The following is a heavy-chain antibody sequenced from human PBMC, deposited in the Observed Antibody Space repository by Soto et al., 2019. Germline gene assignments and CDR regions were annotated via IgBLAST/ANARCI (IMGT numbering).Heavy chain of an antibody. J-gene: IGHJ4*02. Sequence: ASVKVSCKASGYTFTGYYMHWVRQAPGQGLEWMGWINPNSGGTNYAQKFQDRVTMTRDTSISTAYMELSRLRSDDTAVYYCARDAPQTFSYSYHNDDWGQGTLVTVSS. D-gene: IGHD5-18*01. CDR1: GYTFTGYY. V-gene: IGHV1-2*02. CDR2: INPNSGGT. CDR3: ARDAPQTFSYSYHNDD.